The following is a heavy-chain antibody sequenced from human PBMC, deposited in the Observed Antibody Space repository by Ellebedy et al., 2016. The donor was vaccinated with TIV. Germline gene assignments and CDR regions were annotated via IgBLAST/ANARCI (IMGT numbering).Heavy chain of an antibody. Sequence: AASVKVSCKASGYTFTSYGISWVRQAPGQGLEWMGWISAYNGNTNYAQKLQGRVTMTTDTSTSTAYMELRSLRSDDTAVYYCARDPPDYDFWSGYYKDYWGQGTLVTVSS. V-gene: IGHV1-18*01. CDR2: ISAYNGNT. CDR1: GYTFTSYG. CDR3: ARDPPDYDFWSGYYKDY. J-gene: IGHJ4*02. D-gene: IGHD3-3*01.